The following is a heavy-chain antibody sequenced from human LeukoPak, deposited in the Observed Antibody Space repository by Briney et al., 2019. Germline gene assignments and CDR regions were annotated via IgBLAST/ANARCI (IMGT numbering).Heavy chain of an antibody. CDR1: GFTFSSYA. CDR3: AKCRTMRDDSSGSLGY. D-gene: IGHD3-22*01. V-gene: IGHV3-23*01. J-gene: IGHJ4*02. CDR2: ISGSGGST. Sequence: PGGSLRLSCAASGFTFSSYAMSWVRQAPGKGLEWVSAISGSGGSTYYADSVKGRFTISRDNSKNTLYLQMNSLRAEDTAVYYCAKCRTMRDDSSGSLGYWGQGTLVTVSS.